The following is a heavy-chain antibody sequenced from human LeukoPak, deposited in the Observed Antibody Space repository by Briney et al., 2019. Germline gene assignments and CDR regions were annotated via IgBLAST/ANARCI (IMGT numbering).Heavy chain of an antibody. Sequence: SFSXXYWSWIRQPPGKGLEWIGEINHSGSTNYNPSLKSPLTISVHTSQTQFSLKLSSVTAADTAVYYCARGHRIAVAAYWGQGTLVTVSS. J-gene: IGHJ4*02. CDR3: ARGHRIAVAAY. V-gene: IGHV4-34*01. D-gene: IGHD6-19*01. CDR1: SFSXXY. CDR2: INHSGST.